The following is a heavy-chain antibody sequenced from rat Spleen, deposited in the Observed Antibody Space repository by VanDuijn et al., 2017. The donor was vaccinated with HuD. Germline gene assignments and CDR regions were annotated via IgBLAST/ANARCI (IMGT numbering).Heavy chain of an antibody. J-gene: IGHJ2*01. D-gene: IGHD1-1*01. V-gene: IGHV3-3*01. CDR3: ARARYSGGRLHY. CDR2: INSAGST. Sequence: VQLKESGPGLVQPSQTLSLTCTVSGFSLISYGVSWVRQPPGNKLEWMAYINSAGSTVYNPSPTSRISITRDTTRNQFFLHLNSVTTDDTATYYCARARYSGGRLHYWGQGVMVTVSS. CDR1: GFSLISYG.